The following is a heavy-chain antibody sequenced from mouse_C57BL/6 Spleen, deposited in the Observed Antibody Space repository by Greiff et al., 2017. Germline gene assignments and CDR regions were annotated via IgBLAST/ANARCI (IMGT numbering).Heavy chain of an antibody. CDR3: TRLGYYDCDGRGFAY. V-gene: IGHV1-15*01. CDR2: IDPETGGT. D-gene: IGHD2-4*01. J-gene: IGHJ3*01. CDR1: GYTFTDYE. Sequence: QVQLQQSGAELVRPGASVTLSCKASGYTFTDYEMHWVKQTPVHGLEWIGAIDPETGGTAYNQKFKGKAILTADKSSSTAYMELRSLTSEDSAVYYCTRLGYYDCDGRGFAYWGQGTLVTVSA.